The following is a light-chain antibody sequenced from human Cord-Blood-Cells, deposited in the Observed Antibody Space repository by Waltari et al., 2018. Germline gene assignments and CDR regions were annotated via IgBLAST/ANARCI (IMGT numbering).Light chain of an antibody. Sequence: SYVLTQPPSVSVAPGKTARITCWGNNIGSKRVHWYQQKPGQAPVLVIYYDSDRPSGIPERFSGSNSGNTATLTISRVEAGDEADYYCQVWDSSSDHYVFGTGTKVTVL. CDR3: QVWDSSSDHYV. CDR2: YDS. J-gene: IGLJ1*01. CDR1: NIGSKR. V-gene: IGLV3-21*04.